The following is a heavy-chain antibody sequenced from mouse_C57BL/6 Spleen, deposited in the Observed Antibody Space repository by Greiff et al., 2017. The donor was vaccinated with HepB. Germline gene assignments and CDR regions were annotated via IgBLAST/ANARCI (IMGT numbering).Heavy chain of an antibody. CDR2: IDPETGGT. CDR3: TFYGGYPWFAY. Sequence: QVQLKQSGAELVRPGASVTLSCKASGYTFTDYEMHWVKQTPVHGLEWIGAIDPETGGTAYNQKFKGKAILTADKSSSTAYMELRSLTSEDSAVYYCTFYGGYPWFAYWGQGTLVTVSA. CDR1: GYTFTDYE. V-gene: IGHV1-15*01. J-gene: IGHJ3*01. D-gene: IGHD2-3*01.